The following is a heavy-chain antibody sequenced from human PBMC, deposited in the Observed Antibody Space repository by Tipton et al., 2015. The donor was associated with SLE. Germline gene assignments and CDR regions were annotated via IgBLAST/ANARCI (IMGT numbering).Heavy chain of an antibody. J-gene: IGHJ4*02. Sequence: TLSLTCTVSGGSISSDDYYWTWIRQHPGKGLEWIGYTSKSGSTYYTPSLKSRVTISVDTSKNQFSLKLNAVTAADTAVYYCAREGAYVGDLSLFHDLGPGSLVTVSS. CDR2: TSKSGST. CDR1: GGSISSDDYY. D-gene: IGHD3-16*02. CDR3: AREGAYVGDLSLFHD. V-gene: IGHV4-31*03.